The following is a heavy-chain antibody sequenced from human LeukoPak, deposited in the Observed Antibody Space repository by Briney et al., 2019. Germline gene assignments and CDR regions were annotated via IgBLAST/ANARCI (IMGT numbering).Heavy chain of an antibody. CDR3: VKEGGFRIPFDY. V-gene: IGHV3-23*01. CDR1: GFRFSSYG. CDR2: ISVSATAT. J-gene: IGHJ4*02. D-gene: IGHD2-15*01. Sequence: GGSLRLSCAASGFRFSSYGMAWVRQAPGQGLGWDAVISVSATATNYAASVKGRFTISRDDSKNTLYLQMNSLRVEDTAAYYCVKEGGFRIPFDYWGQGTLVTVSS.